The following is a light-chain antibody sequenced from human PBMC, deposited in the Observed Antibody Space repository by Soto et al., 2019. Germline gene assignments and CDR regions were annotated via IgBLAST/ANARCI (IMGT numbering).Light chain of an antibody. J-gene: IGLJ1*01. CDR2: EVS. CDR3: SSYASSTFYV. V-gene: IGLV2-14*01. Sequence: QSALTQPASVSGSPGQSITISCTGTSGDVDAFDYVSWYQQHPGKAPKLMIFEVSNRPSGVSNRFSGSKSGNTASLTISGLQADDEADYYCSSYASSTFYVFGTGTKVTVL. CDR1: SGDVDAFDY.